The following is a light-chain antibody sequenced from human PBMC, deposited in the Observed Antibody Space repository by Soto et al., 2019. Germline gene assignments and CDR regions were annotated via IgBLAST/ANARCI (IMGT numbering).Light chain of an antibody. CDR3: QKSGGWPYT. J-gene: IGKJ2*01. V-gene: IGKV3-11*01. CDR2: DAS. Sequence: DIVLTQSPATLSLSPGERATLSCRASQSISSYLAWYQQKPGQAPRLLISDASTRATGATARFSGSGSGTDFTLASRSLEPYDFAVYYCQKSGGWPYTFGQGTKVDIK. CDR1: QSISSY.